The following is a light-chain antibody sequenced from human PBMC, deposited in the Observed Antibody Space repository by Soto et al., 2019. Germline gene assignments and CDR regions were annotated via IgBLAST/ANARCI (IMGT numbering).Light chain of an antibody. J-gene: IGKJ3*01. V-gene: IGKV1-9*01. CDR2: AAS. CDR1: QDISNY. Sequence: DIQMTQSPSSLSASVGDRVTITCQASQDISNYLNWYQQKPGRAPKLLIYAASTLQSGVPSRFSGSGSGTEFTLTISSLQPEDFATYYCQHLYNYVFTFGPGTKVDI. CDR3: QHLYNYVFT.